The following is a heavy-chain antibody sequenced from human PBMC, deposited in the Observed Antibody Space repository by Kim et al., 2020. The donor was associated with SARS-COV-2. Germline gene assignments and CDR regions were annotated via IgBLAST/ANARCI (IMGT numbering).Heavy chain of an antibody. CDR2: T. D-gene: IGHD1-1*01. Sequence: TYCADSLTGRFNISRDNSKNTLYLQVNSLSAEDTAVYYCAQDLQLTYCVYWGQGTLVTVSS. J-gene: IGHJ4*02. V-gene: IGHV3-23*01. CDR3: AQDLQLTYCVY.